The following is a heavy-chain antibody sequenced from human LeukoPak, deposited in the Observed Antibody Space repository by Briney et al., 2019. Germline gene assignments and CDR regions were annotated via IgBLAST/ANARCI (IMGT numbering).Heavy chain of an antibody. Sequence: ASVKVSCKVSGYTLTELSMHWVRQAPGQGLEWMGGFDPEDGETIYAQKFQGRVTMTEDTSTGTAYMELSSLRSEDTAVYYCAAVILLYLGELSNWFDPWGQGTLVTVSS. V-gene: IGHV1-24*01. J-gene: IGHJ5*02. D-gene: IGHD3-10*01. CDR2: FDPEDGET. CDR3: AAVILLYLGELSNWFDP. CDR1: GYTLTELS.